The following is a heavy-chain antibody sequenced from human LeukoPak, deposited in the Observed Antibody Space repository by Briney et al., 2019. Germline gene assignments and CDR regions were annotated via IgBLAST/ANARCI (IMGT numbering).Heavy chain of an antibody. CDR3: ARQQLDYYYDSSGYYGRRYYFDC. V-gene: IGHV1-2*02. CDR2: INPNSGGT. Sequence: GASVKVSCKASGYTFTGYFMHWVRQAPGQGLEWMGWINPNSGGTNYAQKFQGRVTMTTDTSTSTAYMELRSLRSDDTAVYYCARQQLDYYYDSSGYYGRRYYFDCWGQGTLVTVSS. CDR1: GYTFTGYF. D-gene: IGHD3-22*01. J-gene: IGHJ4*02.